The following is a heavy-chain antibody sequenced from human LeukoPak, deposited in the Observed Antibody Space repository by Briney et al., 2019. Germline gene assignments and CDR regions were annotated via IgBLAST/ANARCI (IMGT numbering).Heavy chain of an antibody. Sequence: ASVKVSCKASGGTFSSYAISWVRQAPGQGLEWMGGMIPIFGTANYAQKFQGRVTITTDESTSTAYMELSSLRSEDTAVYYCARARIAAAGTQNYYYYYIDVWGKGTTVTVSS. J-gene: IGHJ6*03. CDR2: MIPIFGTA. V-gene: IGHV1-69*05. CDR3: ARARIAAAGTQNYYYYYIDV. D-gene: IGHD6-13*01. CDR1: GGTFSSYA.